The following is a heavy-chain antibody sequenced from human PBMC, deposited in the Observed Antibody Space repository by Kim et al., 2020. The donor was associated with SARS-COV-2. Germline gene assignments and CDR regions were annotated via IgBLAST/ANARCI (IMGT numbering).Heavy chain of an antibody. CDR1: GGSFSGYY. CDR2: ISHSGNT. J-gene: IGHJ4*02. CDR3: ATSNWPFDY. D-gene: IGHD6-13*01. Sequence: SETLSLTCAVYGGSFSGYYCSWIRQPPGKGLEWIGEISHSGNTNYNPSLKSRVTISADTSKNQFSLKVTSVTAADTAVYYCATSNWPFDYWGQGALVTVSS. V-gene: IGHV4-34*01.